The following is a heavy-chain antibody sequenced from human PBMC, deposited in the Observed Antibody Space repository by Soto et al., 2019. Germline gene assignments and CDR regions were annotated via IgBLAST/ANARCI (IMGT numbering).Heavy chain of an antibody. CDR1: GYTFTSYD. J-gene: IGHJ3*02. CDR2: MNPNSGNT. Sequence: ASVKVSCKASGYTFTSYDINWVRQATGQGLEWMGWMNPNSGNTGYAQKFQGRVTMTRNTSISTAYMELSSLRSEDTAVYYCARGESYGHSDALDIWGQGTMVTVSS. D-gene: IGHD4-17*01. CDR3: ARGESYGHSDALDI. V-gene: IGHV1-8*01.